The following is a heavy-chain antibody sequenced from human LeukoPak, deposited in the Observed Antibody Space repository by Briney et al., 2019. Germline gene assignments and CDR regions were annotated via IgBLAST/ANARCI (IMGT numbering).Heavy chain of an antibody. CDR3: ARDRLPHYTAWIDY. CDR2: INPNSGST. D-gene: IGHD5-18*01. J-gene: IGHJ4*02. V-gene: IGHV1-2*02. CDR1: VYTFTDYY. Sequence: GASVKVSCKSSVYTFTDYYMYWVRPAPGQGLEGMGWINPNSGSTNYAQKFQGRVTMTSDTSISTAYMELSSLRSDDTAVYYCARDRLPHYTAWIDYWGQRTLVTVSS.